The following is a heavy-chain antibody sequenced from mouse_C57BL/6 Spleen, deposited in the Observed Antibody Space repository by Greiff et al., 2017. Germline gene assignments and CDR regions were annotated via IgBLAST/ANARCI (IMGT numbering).Heavy chain of an antibody. J-gene: IGHJ3*01. V-gene: IGHV1-69*01. Sequence: QVQLQQPGAELVMPGASVKLSCKASGYTFTSYWMHWVKQRPGQGLEWIGEIDPSDSYTNYNQKFKGKSTLTVDKSSSTAYMQLSSLTSEDSAVYYCARKRGGSSGYWFAYWGQGTLVTVSA. CDR2: IDPSDSYT. D-gene: IGHD3-2*02. CDR3: ARKRGGSSGYWFAY. CDR1: GYTFTSYW.